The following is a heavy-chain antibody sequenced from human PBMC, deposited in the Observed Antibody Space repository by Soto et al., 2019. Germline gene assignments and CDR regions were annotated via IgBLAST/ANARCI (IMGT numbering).Heavy chain of an antibody. V-gene: IGHV4-28*01. CDR3: VRREILGPIDY. D-gene: IGHD1-26*01. Sequence: QVQLQESGPGLVKPSDTLSLTCAVSGYSISSSNWWGWIRHPPGKGLEWIGYIYYSGTTYYNPSLKSRVTMSVDTAKYQFSLKLTSVTAVDTAVYYCVRREILGPIDYWGQGTLVTVSS. CDR1: GYSISSSNW. CDR2: IYYSGTT. J-gene: IGHJ4*02.